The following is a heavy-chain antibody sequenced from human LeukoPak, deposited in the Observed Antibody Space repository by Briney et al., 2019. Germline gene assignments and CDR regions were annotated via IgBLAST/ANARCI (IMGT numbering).Heavy chain of an antibody. CDR3: ARDRSRITILGPRPNTCFAP. Sequence: PSETLSLTCTVSGGSISSGGYYWSWIRQHPGKGLEWIGYIYYSGSTYYNPSLKSRVTISVDTSKNQFSLKLRSVTAADTAVYYWARDRSRITILGPRPNTCFAPGGKGPLVTASS. V-gene: IGHV4-31*03. D-gene: IGHD3-3*01. CDR2: IYYSGST. J-gene: IGHJ5*02. CDR1: GGSISSGGYY.